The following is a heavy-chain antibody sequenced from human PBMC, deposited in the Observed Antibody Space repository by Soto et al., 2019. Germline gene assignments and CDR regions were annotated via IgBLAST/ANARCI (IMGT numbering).Heavy chain of an antibody. Sequence: QVQLVESGGGVVQPGRSLRLACAASGFSFRSYGMHWVRQAPCKGLEWVAVISYDGSNKNYADSVKGRFTGSRDNSKNTLYLQMNSLRPEDTAVYYCAKTPRPWDSSGYYYSDWGQGTLVTVSS. D-gene: IGHD3-22*01. CDR2: ISYDGSNK. V-gene: IGHV3-30*18. CDR3: AKTPRPWDSSGYYYSD. CDR1: GFSFRSYG. J-gene: IGHJ4*02.